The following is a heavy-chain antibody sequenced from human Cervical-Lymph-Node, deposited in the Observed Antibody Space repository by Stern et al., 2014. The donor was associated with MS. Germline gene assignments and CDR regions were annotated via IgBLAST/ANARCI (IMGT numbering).Heavy chain of an antibody. CDR3: ATDYNY. Sequence: QVQLVQSGAEVKKPGASGKVSCKGSGSTLTDFFMHWVRQPPGKGLEWMGGFDPEDGETIYAQKFQGRVTMTEDTSTDTAYMELSSLRSDDTAVYYCATDYNYWGQGTLVTVSS. CDR2: FDPEDGET. V-gene: IGHV1-24*01. D-gene: IGHD3-10*01. J-gene: IGHJ4*02. CDR1: GSTLTDFF.